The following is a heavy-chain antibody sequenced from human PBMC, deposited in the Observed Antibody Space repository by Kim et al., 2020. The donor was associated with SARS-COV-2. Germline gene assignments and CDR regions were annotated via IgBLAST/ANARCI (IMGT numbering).Heavy chain of an antibody. D-gene: IGHD3-16*01. CDR1: GYTFTGYY. Sequence: ASVKVSCKASGYTFTGYYMHWVRQAPGQGLEWMGWINPNSGGTNYAQKFQGRVTMTRDTSISTAYMELSRLRSDDTAVYYCARVPPSLDLGPRRSAGYFDYWGQGTLVTVSS. CDR3: ARVPPSLDLGPRRSAGYFDY. CDR2: INPNSGGT. V-gene: IGHV1-2*02. J-gene: IGHJ4*02.